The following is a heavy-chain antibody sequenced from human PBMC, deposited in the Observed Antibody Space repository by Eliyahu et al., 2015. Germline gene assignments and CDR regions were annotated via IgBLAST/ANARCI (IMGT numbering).Heavy chain of an antibody. CDR2: MSPKTGDT. CDR1: GYTFTNYD. CDR3: ARAPRNGDIDY. V-gene: IGHV1-8*01. D-gene: IGHD7-27*01. J-gene: IGHJ4*02. Sequence: QVQLVQSXTDVKRPGASVKVXXKPSGYTFTNYDINWVRQASGHGLEWLGWMSPKTGDTGYAYKFQGRVTMTRDTSISTAYLELAGLTSEDTAVYFCARAPRNGDIDYWGQGHLVIVSS.